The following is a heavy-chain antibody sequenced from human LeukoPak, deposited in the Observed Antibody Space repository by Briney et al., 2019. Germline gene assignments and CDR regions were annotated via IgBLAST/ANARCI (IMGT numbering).Heavy chain of an antibody. CDR3: ARGIWSRSKWYYYDH. CDR1: GYTFTNYA. CDR2: INAGNGDT. D-gene: IGHD6-13*01. V-gene: IGHV1-3*01. J-gene: IGHJ4*02. Sequence: GASVKVSCKASGYTFTNYAINWVRQAPGQRLEWLGWINAGNGDTKYSQKLQGRVTITRDTSASTAYMELSSLRSEDTAVYYCARGIWSRSKWYYYDHWGQGTLVTVSS.